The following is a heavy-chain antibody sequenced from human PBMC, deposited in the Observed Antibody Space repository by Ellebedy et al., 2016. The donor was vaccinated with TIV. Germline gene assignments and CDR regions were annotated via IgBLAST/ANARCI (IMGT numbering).Heavy chain of an antibody. V-gene: IGHV1-2*02. Sequence: GESLKISXKVSTYTLSELSMHWLRQAPGQGLEWMGWIRPNIGDTSYTQNFEARVTMTSDTSTSTVYMELDRLRSDDTAVYYCATKHCTGGNCHHPTFDYWGQGTLVTVSS. CDR3: ATKHCTGGNCHHPTFDY. J-gene: IGHJ4*02. CDR1: TYTLSELS. CDR2: IRPNIGDT. D-gene: IGHD2-8*02.